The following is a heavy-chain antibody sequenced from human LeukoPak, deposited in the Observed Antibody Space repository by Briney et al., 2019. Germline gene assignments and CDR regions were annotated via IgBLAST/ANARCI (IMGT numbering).Heavy chain of an antibody. Sequence: ASVKVSCKASGYTFTGYYMHWVRQAPGQGLEWMGWINPNSGGTNYAQKFQGRVTMTRDTPISTAYMELSSLRSEDTAVYYCARGKQWLVEDYYYYYYMDVWGKGTTVTISS. J-gene: IGHJ6*03. D-gene: IGHD6-19*01. CDR2: INPNSGGT. CDR1: GYTFTGYY. V-gene: IGHV1-2*02. CDR3: ARGKQWLVEDYYYYYYMDV.